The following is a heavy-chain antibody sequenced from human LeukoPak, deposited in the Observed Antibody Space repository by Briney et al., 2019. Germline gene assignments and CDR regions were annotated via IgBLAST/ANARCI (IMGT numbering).Heavy chain of an antibody. J-gene: IGHJ4*02. CDR3: ARGQVGGGYYFDY. CDR2: IIPILGIA. V-gene: IGHV1-69*04. CDR1: GGTFSSYA. D-gene: IGHD1-26*01. Sequence: ASVKVSCKASGGTFSSYAISWVRRAPGQGLEWMGRIIPILGIANYAQKFQGRVTITADKSTSTAYMELSSLRSEDTAVYYCARGQVGGGYYFDYWGQGTLVTVSS.